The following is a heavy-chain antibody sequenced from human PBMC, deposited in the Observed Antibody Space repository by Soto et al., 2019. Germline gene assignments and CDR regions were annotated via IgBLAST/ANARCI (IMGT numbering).Heavy chain of an antibody. CDR1: GFTFRSYG. D-gene: IGHD3-3*01. CDR2: ISYDGSNK. CDR3: AKDTFIGGFDY. J-gene: IGHJ4*02. V-gene: IGHV3-30*18. Sequence: QVPLVESGGGVVQPGKSLRLSCAASGFTFRSYGMHWVRQAPGKGLEWVAVISYDGSNKYYGDSVKGRFTISRDNPKNTLYLQMNSLRVEDTAVYYCAKDTFIGGFDYWGQGTLVTVSS.